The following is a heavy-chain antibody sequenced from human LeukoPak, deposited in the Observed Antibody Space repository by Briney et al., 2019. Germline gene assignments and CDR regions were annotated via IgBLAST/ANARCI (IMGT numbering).Heavy chain of an antibody. CDR3: AKGSGYYNYYYYNMDV. V-gene: IGHV3-23*02. Sequence: GGSLRLSCAASGFTFSSYWMNWVRQAPGKGLEWVSAISGSGGSTYYGDSVKGRFTISRDNSKNTLYLQMNSLRAEDTAIYYCAKGSGYYNYYYYNMDVWGQGTTVTVSS. CDR2: ISGSGGST. D-gene: IGHD3-3*01. J-gene: IGHJ6*02. CDR1: GFTFSSYW.